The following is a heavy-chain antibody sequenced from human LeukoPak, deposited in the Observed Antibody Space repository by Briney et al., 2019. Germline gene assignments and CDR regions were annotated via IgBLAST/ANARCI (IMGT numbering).Heavy chain of an antibody. CDR3: ARLRIVGATVDY. CDR1: GYTFTSYA. Sequence: ASVKVSCKASGYTFTSYAMHWVRQAPGQRLEWMGWINAGNGNTRYSQKFQGRVTITRDTSASTAYMELSSLRSEDTAVYYCARLRIVGATVDYWGQGTLVTVSS. J-gene: IGHJ4*02. CDR2: INAGNGNT. V-gene: IGHV1-3*01. D-gene: IGHD1-26*01.